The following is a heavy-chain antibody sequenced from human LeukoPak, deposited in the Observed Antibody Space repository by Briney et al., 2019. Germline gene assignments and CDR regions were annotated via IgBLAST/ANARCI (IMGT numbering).Heavy chain of an antibody. D-gene: IGHD6-13*01. CDR1: GDSVTTTNFY. J-gene: IGHJ6*03. CDR3: ARLRVQQLASSYYMDV. V-gene: IGHV4-39*01. Sequence: SETLSLTCTVSGDSVTTTNFYWGWIRQAPGKGLEWIGSLYYGVNTYYKPSLKSRVTISVDTSLNQFSLILTSVTAADTGVYYCARLRVQQLASSYYMDVRGKGTTVTVSS. CDR2: LYYGVNT.